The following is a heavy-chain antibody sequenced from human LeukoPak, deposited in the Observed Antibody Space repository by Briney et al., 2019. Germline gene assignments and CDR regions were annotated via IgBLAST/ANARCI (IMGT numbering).Heavy chain of an antibody. V-gene: IGHV3-30*02. D-gene: IGHD6-6*01. CDR3: AKDLLDSSSPQGVDY. CDR2: IRYDGSNK. Sequence: GGSLRLSCAASGSTFSSYGMHWVRQAPGKGLEWVAFIRYDGSNKYYADSVKGRFTISRDNSKNTLYLQMNSLRAEDTAVYYCAKDLLDSSSPQGVDYWGQGTLVTVSS. J-gene: IGHJ4*02. CDR1: GSTFSSYG.